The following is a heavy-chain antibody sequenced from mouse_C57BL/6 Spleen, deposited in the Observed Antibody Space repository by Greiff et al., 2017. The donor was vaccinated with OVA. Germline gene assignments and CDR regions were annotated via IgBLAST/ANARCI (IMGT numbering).Heavy chain of an antibody. D-gene: IGHD6-1*01. J-gene: IGHJ4*01. CDR2: IDPSDSYT. CDR3: ARRRYEPLMDY. Sequence: QVQLQQPGAELVKPGASVKLSCKASGYTFTSYWMQWVKQRPGQGLEWIGEIDPSDSYTNYNQKFKGKATLTVDTSSSTAYMQLSSLTSEDSAVYYCARRRYEPLMDYWGQGTSVTVSS. V-gene: IGHV1-50*01. CDR1: GYTFTSYW.